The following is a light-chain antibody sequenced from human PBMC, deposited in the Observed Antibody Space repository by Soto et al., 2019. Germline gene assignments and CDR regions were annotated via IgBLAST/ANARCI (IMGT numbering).Light chain of an antibody. Sequence: DIQMTQSPSTLSASVGDRVAITCRASDNIDTWVAWYQQKPGEATTLLIYNASKLENGDPSRFAGFGSGTEFTLSIASLQPDDSATYYCQHYNSYSRTFGQGTKVDIK. V-gene: IGKV1-5*03. CDR2: NAS. J-gene: IGKJ1*01. CDR1: DNIDTW. CDR3: QHYNSYSRT.